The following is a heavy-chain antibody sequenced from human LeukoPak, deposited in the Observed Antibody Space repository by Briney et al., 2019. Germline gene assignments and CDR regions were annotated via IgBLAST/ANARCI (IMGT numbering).Heavy chain of an antibody. CDR1: GGSISSYY. CDR2: IYYSGST. D-gene: IGHD3-3*01. V-gene: IGHV4-59*08. J-gene: IGHJ1*01. CDR3: ASSSFWGSGYYIEYFQH. Sequence: SETLSLTCTVSGGSISSYYWSWIPQPPGKGLEWIGYIYYSGSTNYNPSLKSRVTISVDTSKNQFSLKLSSVTAADTAVYYCASSSFWGSGYYIEYFQHWGQGTLVTVSS.